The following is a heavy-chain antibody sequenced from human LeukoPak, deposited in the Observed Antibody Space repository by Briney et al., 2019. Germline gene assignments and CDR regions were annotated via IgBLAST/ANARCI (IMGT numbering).Heavy chain of an antibody. CDR1: GFTFSSYS. CDR3: ARESGSGWYKVDAFDI. J-gene: IGHJ3*02. D-gene: IGHD6-19*01. V-gene: IGHV3-21*01. Sequence: GSLRLSCAASGFTFSSYSMNWVRQAPGKGLEWVSSISSSSSYIYYADSVKGRFTISRDNAKNSLYLQMNSLRAEDTAVYYCARESGSGWYKVDAFDIWGQGTMVTVSS. CDR2: ISSSSSYI.